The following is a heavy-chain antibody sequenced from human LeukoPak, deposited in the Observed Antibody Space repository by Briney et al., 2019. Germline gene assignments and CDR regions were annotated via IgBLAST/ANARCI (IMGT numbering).Heavy chain of an antibody. D-gene: IGHD3-22*01. CDR2: MNPNSGNT. CDR3: ARVRPPRNYYESSGYSINWFDP. Sequence: GASVKVSCKASGYTFTSYDINWVRQATGQGLEWMGWMNPNSGNTGYAQKFQGRVTITRNTSISTAYMELSSLRSEDTAVYYCARVRPPRNYYESSGYSINWFDPWGQGTLVTVSS. J-gene: IGHJ5*02. CDR1: GYTFTSYD. V-gene: IGHV1-8*03.